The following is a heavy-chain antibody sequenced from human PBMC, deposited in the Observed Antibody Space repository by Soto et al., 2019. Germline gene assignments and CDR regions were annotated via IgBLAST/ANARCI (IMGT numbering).Heavy chain of an antibody. CDR1: GFTFSSYA. D-gene: IGHD6-19*01. Sequence: PGGSLRLSCAASGFTFSSYAMGWVRQAPGKGLEWVSGISDSGGSTYYADSVKGRFTISRDNSKNTLYLQMNSLRAEDAAVYYCAKDVQHYSSGSLDYRGQGTLVTVSS. CDR2: ISDSGGST. CDR3: AKDVQHYSSGSLDY. J-gene: IGHJ4*02. V-gene: IGHV3-23*01.